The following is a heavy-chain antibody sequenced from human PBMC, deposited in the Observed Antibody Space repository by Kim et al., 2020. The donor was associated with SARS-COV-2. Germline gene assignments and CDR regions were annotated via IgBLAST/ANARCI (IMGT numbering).Heavy chain of an antibody. D-gene: IGHD4-17*01. J-gene: IGHJ4*02. Sequence: GGSLRLSCAASGFTFSSYEMNWVRQAPGKGLEWVSYISSSGSTIYYADSVKGRFTISRDNAKNSLYLQMNSLRAEDTAVYYCARVADYGDYFCPDYWGQGTLVTVSS. V-gene: IGHV3-48*03. CDR3: ARVADYGDYFCPDY. CDR2: ISSSGSTI. CDR1: GFTFSSYE.